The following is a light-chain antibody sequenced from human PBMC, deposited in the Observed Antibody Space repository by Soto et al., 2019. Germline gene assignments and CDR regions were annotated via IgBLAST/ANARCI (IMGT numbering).Light chain of an antibody. V-gene: IGKV3-15*01. CDR3: QQRSNWPT. J-gene: IGKJ5*01. CDR1: HSVRSH. Sequence: IVMTQSPATLAVSPGEGVTLSCRASHSVRSHLAWYQQKPGQPPRLLIYGASTRATGIPARFSGSGFGTEFTLTISSLQSEDFAVYYCQQRSNWPTFGQGTRLEIK. CDR2: GAS.